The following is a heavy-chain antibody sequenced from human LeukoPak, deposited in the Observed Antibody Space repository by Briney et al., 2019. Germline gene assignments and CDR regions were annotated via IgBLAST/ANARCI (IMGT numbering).Heavy chain of an antibody. Sequence: GGSLRLSCAASGFTFSNAWMSWVRQAPGKGLEWVAFIRYDGSNKYYADSVKGRFTISRDNSKNTLYLQMNSLRAEDTAVYYCAKGGTIRSGYYFDYWGQGTLVTVSS. CDR1: GFTFSNAW. V-gene: IGHV3-30*02. CDR2: IRYDGSNK. CDR3: AKGGTIRSGYYFDY. J-gene: IGHJ4*02. D-gene: IGHD3-16*01.